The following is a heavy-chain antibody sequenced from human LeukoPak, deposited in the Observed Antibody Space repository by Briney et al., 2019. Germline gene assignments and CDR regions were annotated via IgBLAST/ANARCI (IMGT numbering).Heavy chain of an antibody. CDR1: GGSISSYY. Sequence: PSETLSLTCTVSGGSISSYYWSWIRQPPGKGLEWIGYIYYSGSTNYNPSLTSRVTISVDTSKNQFSLKLSSVTAADTAVYYCARFTPQGYGRGGYNRFDPWGQGTLVTVSS. J-gene: IGHJ5*02. CDR3: ARFTPQGYGRGGYNRFDP. CDR2: IYYSGST. D-gene: IGHD3-10*01. V-gene: IGHV4-59*01.